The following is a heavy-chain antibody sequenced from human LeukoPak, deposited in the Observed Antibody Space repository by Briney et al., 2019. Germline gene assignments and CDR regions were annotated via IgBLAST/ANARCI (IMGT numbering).Heavy chain of an antibody. V-gene: IGHV3-33*01. J-gene: IGHJ3*01. CDR2: IWYDGSNE. CDR1: GLSFSNSG. CDR3: AREISMFVNAFDL. D-gene: IGHD3-10*02. Sequence: GGSLTLSCQASGLSFSNSGMHWVSQAPGKGLEWEAVIWYDGSNEYYADAVKGRFTISRDNSKNTVYLQMDSLISKDTSVYFCAREISMFVNAFDLWGQGTLVTVTS.